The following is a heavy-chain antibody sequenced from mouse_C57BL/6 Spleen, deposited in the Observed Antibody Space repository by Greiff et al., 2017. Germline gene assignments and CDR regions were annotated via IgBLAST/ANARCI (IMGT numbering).Heavy chain of an antibody. Sequence: DVKLVESGGGLVKPGGSLKLSCAASGFTFSDYGLHWVRQAPEKGLEWVAYISSGSSTIYYADTVKGRFTISRDNDKNTLFLQMTRLRSEDTAMYYCARGYGSSSYFDVWGTGTTVTVSS. CDR3: ARGYGSSSYFDV. CDR1: GFTFSDYG. CDR2: ISSGSSTI. J-gene: IGHJ1*03. V-gene: IGHV5-17*01. D-gene: IGHD1-1*01.